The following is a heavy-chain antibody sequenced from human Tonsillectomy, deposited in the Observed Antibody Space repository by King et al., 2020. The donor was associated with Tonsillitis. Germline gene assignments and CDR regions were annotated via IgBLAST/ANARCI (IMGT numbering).Heavy chain of an antibody. CDR2: ISSSGRII. CDR3: ARDKIPHSGTNIPNPGYYYGMDV. Sequence: VQLVESGGGLVKPGGSLRLSCAASGFTLSDYYMNWIRQAPGKGLEWVSYISSSGRIIYYADSVKGRFTISRDNAKKSLYLQMNSLRAEDTAVYYCARDKIPHSGTNIPNPGYYYGMDVWGQGTTVTVSS. D-gene: IGHD2-2*01. J-gene: IGHJ6*02. V-gene: IGHV3-11*01. CDR1: GFTLSDYY.